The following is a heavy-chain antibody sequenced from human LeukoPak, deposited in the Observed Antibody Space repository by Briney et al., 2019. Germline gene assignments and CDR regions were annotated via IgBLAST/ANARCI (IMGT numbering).Heavy chain of an antibody. CDR3: TRGDGYNPYYFDY. CDR2: IRSKAYGGTT. V-gene: IGHV3-49*03. CDR1: GFTFGDYA. Sequence: GGSLRLSCTASGFTFGDYAMSWFRQAPGKGLEWVGFIRSKAYGGTTEYAASVKGRFTISRDDSKSIAYLQMNSLKTEDTAVYYCTRGDGYNPYYFDYWGQGTLVTVSS. D-gene: IGHD5-24*01. J-gene: IGHJ4*02.